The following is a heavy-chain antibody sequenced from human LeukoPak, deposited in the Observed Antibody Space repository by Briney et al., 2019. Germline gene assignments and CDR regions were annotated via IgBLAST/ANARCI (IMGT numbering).Heavy chain of an antibody. CDR3: ASTVTSDIVVVPAAIAWFDP. V-gene: IGHV1-69*01. CDR2: IIPIFGTA. Sequence: SVKVSCKASGGSFSSYAISWVRQAPGQGLEWMGGIIPIFGTANYAQKFQGRVTITADESTSTAYMELSSLRSEDTAVYYCASTVTSDIVVVPAAIAWFDPWGQGTLVTVSS. J-gene: IGHJ5*02. D-gene: IGHD2-2*01. CDR1: GGSFSSYA.